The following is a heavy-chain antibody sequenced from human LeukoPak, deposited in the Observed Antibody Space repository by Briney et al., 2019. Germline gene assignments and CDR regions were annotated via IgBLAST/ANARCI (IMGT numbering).Heavy chain of an antibody. CDR2: IYSGGST. V-gene: IGHV3-53*01. Sequence: GGSLRLSCAASGFTVSSNYMSWVRQAPGKGLEWISVIYSGGSTYYADSVKGRFTISRDNSKNTLYLQMNSRRAEDTAVYYCARNGQFGVVDYWGQGTLVTVSS. CDR3: ARNGQFGVVDY. J-gene: IGHJ4*02. D-gene: IGHD3-3*01. CDR1: GFTVSSNY.